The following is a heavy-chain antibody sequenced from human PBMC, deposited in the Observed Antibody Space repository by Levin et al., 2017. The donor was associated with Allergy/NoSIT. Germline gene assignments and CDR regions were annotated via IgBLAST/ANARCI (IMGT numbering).Heavy chain of an antibody. Sequence: PGESLKISCAASGFTFNSHAMTWVRQAPGKGLEWVSTISGYGESTYYAESVKGRFTISRDNPRNTLHLLMTSLRAGDTAIYYCARDATLLATSEDYLDYWGQGTRVSVSS. CDR3: ARDATLLATSEDYLDY. J-gene: IGHJ4*02. D-gene: IGHD5-12*01. CDR2: ISGYGEST. V-gene: IGHV3-23*01. CDR1: GFTFNSHA.